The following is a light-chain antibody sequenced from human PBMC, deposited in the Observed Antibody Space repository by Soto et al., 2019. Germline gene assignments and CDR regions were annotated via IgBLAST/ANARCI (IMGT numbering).Light chain of an antibody. V-gene: IGLV1-40*01. CDR2: ANN. J-gene: IGLJ1*01. CDR1: SSKIGARYK. CDR3: QSYDTSLSGFYV. Sequence: QSVLTQPPSVSGAPGQRVSISRTGSSSKIGARYKVHWYQQLPGTAPKVLIYANNNRPSGVPDRFSASKSGTSASLAITGLQAEDEADYYCQSYDTSLSGFYVFGTGTKVTVL.